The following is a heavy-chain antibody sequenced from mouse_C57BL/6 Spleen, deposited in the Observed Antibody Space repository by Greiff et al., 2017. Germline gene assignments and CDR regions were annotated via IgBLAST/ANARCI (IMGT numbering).Heavy chain of an antibody. CDR3: ARGNCDWYFDV. CDR1: GYTFTSYT. V-gene: IGHV1-4*01. Sequence: QVHVKQSGAELARPGASVKMSCKASGYTFTSYTMHWVKQRPGQGLEWIGYINPSSGYTKYNQKFKDKATLTADKSSSTAYMQLSSLTSEDSAVYYCARGNCDWYFDVWGTGTTVTVSS. CDR2: INPSSGYT. J-gene: IGHJ1*03. D-gene: IGHD4-1*01.